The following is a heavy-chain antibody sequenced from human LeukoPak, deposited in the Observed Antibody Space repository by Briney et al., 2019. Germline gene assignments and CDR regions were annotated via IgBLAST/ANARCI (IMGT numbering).Heavy chain of an antibody. J-gene: IGHJ4*02. CDR2: ISSSSSYI. CDR3: ARGPTAVAALDY. CDR1: GFTFSSYS. V-gene: IGHV3-21*01. Sequence: GGSLRLXCAASGFTFSSYSMNWVRQAPGKGLEWVSSISSSSSYIYYADSVKGRFTISRDNAKNSLYLQMNSLRAEDTAVYYCARGPTAVAALDYWGQGTLVTVSS. D-gene: IGHD6-19*01.